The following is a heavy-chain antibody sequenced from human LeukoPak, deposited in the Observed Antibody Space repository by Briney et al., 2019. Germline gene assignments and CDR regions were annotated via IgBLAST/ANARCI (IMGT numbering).Heavy chain of an antibody. V-gene: IGHV4-34*01. CDR2: INHSGST. Sequence: PSETLPLTCAVYGGSFSGYYWSWIRQPPGKGLEWIGEINHSGSTNYNPSLKSRVTISVDTSKNQFSLKLSSVTAADTAVYYCARDFAVPAASSSYYYYYYMDVWGKGTTVTVSS. CDR3: ARDFAVPAASSSYYYYYYMDV. J-gene: IGHJ6*03. CDR1: GGSFSGYY. D-gene: IGHD2-2*01.